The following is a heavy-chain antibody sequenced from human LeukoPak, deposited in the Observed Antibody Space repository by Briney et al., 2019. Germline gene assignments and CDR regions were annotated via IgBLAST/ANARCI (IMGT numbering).Heavy chain of an antibody. V-gene: IGHV1-2*02. CDR1: GYNFNAYY. CDR2: INPNSGGT. Sequence: GASVKVSCKASGYNFNAYYMHWVRQAPGQGLEWMGWINPNSGGTNYAQKFQGRVTLTRDTSINTVYMEVNRLTSDDTVVYYCARGEWLVLGDYWGQGTPVTVSS. J-gene: IGHJ4*02. D-gene: IGHD3-3*01. CDR3: ARGEWLVLGDY.